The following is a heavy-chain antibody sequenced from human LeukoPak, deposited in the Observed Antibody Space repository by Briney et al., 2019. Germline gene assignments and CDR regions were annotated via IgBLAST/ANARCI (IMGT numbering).Heavy chain of an antibody. Sequence: SETLSLTCTVSGGSISSYYWSWIRQPPGKGLEWIGEINHSGSTNYNPSLKSRVTISVDTSKNQFSLKLGSVTAADTAVYYCARGEYYDFWSGQSTYNWFDPWGQGTLVTVSS. CDR1: GGSISSYY. CDR3: ARGEYYDFWSGQSTYNWFDP. D-gene: IGHD3-3*01. V-gene: IGHV4-34*01. CDR2: INHSGST. J-gene: IGHJ5*02.